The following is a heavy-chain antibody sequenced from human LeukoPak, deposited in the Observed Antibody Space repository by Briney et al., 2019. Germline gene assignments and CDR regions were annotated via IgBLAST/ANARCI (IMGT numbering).Heavy chain of an antibody. V-gene: IGHV3-30*18. Sequence: PGGSLRLSCAASGFTFSDYYMSWVRQAPGKGLEWVAVISFDGSNKYYADSVKGRFTISRDNSKNTLYLQMNSLRAKDTAVYYCAKEWFGDRGAFDIWGQGTMVTVSS. CDR1: GFTFSDYY. J-gene: IGHJ3*02. CDR2: ISFDGSNK. D-gene: IGHD3-10*01. CDR3: AKEWFGDRGAFDI.